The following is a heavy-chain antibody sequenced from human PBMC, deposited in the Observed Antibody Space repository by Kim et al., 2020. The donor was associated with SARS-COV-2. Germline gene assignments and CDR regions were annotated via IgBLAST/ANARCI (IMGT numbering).Heavy chain of an antibody. CDR3: TRDRPVVVAATYDY. D-gene: IGHD2-15*01. CDR1: GFTFGDYA. Sequence: GGSLRLSCTASGFTFGDYAMSWFRQAPGKGLGWVGFIRSKAYGGTTEYAASVKGRFTISRDDSKSIAYLQMNSLKTEDTAVYYCTRDRPVVVAATYDYWGQGTLVTVSS. J-gene: IGHJ4*02. V-gene: IGHV3-49*03. CDR2: IRSKAYGGTT.